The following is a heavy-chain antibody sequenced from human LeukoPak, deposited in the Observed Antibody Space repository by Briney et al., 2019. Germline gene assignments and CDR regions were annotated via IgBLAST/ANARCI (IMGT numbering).Heavy chain of an antibody. D-gene: IGHD2-2*01. CDR3: ARGGFISTSCYSS. CDR2: INSDGSST. Sequence: GGSLRLSCAASGFTFSSYWMHWVRQAPGKGLVGVSRINSDGSSTSYADSVKGRFTISRDNAKNTLYLQMNSLRAEDTAVYYCARGGFISTSCYSSWGQGTLVTVSS. V-gene: IGHV3-74*01. CDR1: GFTFSSYW. J-gene: IGHJ4*02.